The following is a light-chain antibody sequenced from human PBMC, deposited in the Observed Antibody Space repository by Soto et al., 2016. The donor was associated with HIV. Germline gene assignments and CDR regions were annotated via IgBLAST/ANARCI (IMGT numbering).Light chain of an antibody. V-gene: IGLV3-21*03. CDR1: NVGSKS. CDR3: QVWDAGTDLVV. CDR2: DDS. Sequence: SYVLTQPPSLSVAPRKTARITCGGNNVGSKSVQWYQQKPGQAPMLVLYDDSDRPSGIPERFSGSNSGNTATLSISRVEAGDEADYYCQVWDAGTDLVVFGGGTKLTVL. J-gene: IGLJ2*01.